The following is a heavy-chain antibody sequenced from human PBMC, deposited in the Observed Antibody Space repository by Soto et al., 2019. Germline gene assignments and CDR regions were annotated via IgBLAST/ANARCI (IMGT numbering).Heavy chain of an antibody. CDR1: GGSISSSSYY. CDR3: ARPVLNYYDSSGYGAFDI. CDR2: IYYSGST. Sequence: PSETLSLTCTVSGGSISSSSYYWGWIRQPPGKGLEWIGSIYYSGSTYYNPSLKSRVTISVDTSKNQFSLKLSSVTAADTAVYYCARPVLNYYDSSGYGAFDIWGQGTMVTVS. V-gene: IGHV4-39*01. J-gene: IGHJ3*02. D-gene: IGHD3-22*01.